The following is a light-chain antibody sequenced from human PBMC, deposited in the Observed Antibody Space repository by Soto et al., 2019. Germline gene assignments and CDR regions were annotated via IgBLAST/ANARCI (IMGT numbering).Light chain of an antibody. CDR3: QQYHSNTELT. V-gene: IGKV4-1*01. Sequence: MLTHSPHSLPLALVERATINCNSSQSLLFCSNNNNYLAWYQQKPGQPPTSLIYWASTRASGVAARFSGSGCGTDFTFTISSMQAEDVAVYNCQQYHSNTELTFGGGTKVDIK. CDR1: QSLLFCSNNNNY. CDR2: WAS. J-gene: IGKJ4*01.